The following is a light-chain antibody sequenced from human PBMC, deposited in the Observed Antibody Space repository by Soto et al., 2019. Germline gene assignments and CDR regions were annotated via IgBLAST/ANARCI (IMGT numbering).Light chain of an antibody. J-gene: IGKJ1*01. CDR3: QQYYTTPWT. CDR2: WAS. V-gene: IGKV4-1*01. CDR1: QSVLYSSNNKNY. Sequence: DIVMTQSPDSLTVSLGERATINCKSSQSVLYSSNNKNYLAWYQQKPGQPPKVLIYWASTRESGVPDRFSGSGSGADFTLTISSLQAEDVAVYYCQQYYTTPWTFRQGTKVEIK.